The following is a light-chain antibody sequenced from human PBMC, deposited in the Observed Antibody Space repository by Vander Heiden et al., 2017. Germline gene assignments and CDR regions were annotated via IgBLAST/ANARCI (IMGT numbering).Light chain of an antibody. CDR3: QQYYSYPLT. Sequence: ANRMTHTPYPLSPSPEDRVTLTSRAPEGISSYLAWYQQKPGQAPKLLIYAASTLQSGVPSRFSGSGSGTDFTLTISCLQSEDFATYYCQQYYSYPLTFGQGTKLEIK. J-gene: IGKJ2*01. CDR1: EGISSY. CDR2: AAS. V-gene: IGKV1-8*01.